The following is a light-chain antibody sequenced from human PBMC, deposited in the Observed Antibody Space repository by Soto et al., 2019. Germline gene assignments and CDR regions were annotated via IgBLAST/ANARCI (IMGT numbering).Light chain of an antibody. CDR1: QRISSW. J-gene: IGKJ1*01. CDR3: QQYENDWT. V-gene: IGKV1-5*01. CDR2: DAS. Sequence: DIQMTQSPSTLSATAGDRVTITCRDSQRISSWLAWYQHKPGKAPKLLIYDASNLDSGVPSRFSGGGSGIEFSLTISNLQPDDSATYYCQQYENDWTFGQWTRVEIK.